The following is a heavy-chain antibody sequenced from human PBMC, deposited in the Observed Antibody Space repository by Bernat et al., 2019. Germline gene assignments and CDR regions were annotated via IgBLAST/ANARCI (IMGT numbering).Heavy chain of an antibody. V-gene: IGHV3-33*01. CDR3: ARDGYYAFWSGYTYYFDY. CDR1: GFTFSSYG. D-gene: IGHD3-3*01. Sequence: QVQLVESGGGVVQPGRSLRLSCAASGFTFSSYGMHWVRQAPGKGLEWVAVIWYDGSNKYSAYSVKGRFTISRDNSKNTLYLQMNSLRAEDTAVYYCARDGYYAFWSGYTYYFDYWGQGTLVTVSS. J-gene: IGHJ4*02. CDR2: IWYDGSNK.